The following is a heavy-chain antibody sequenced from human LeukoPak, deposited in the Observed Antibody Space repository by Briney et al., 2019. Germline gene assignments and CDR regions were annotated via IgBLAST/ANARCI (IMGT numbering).Heavy chain of an antibody. CDR2: ISAYSDNT. CDR1: GYTFTSYD. J-gene: IGHJ4*02. Sequence: ASVKVSCKASGYTFTSYDINWVRQPPGQGLEWMGWISAYSDNTDYAQELQGRVTMTTDTSTTTAYMELRSLRSDHTAVYYCARGRSITGTKPAFAYWGQGTLVTVSS. CDR3: ARGRSITGTKPAFAY. D-gene: IGHD1-20*01. V-gene: IGHV1-18*01.